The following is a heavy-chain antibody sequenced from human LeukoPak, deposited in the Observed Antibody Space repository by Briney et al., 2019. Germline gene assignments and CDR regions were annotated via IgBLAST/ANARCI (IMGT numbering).Heavy chain of an antibody. CDR1: GYTFTGYY. D-gene: IGHD4-23*01. V-gene: IGHV1-46*01. Sequence: GASVKVSCKASGYTFTGYYMHWVRQAPGQGLEWMGIINPSGGSTSYAQKFQGRVTMTRDTSTSTVYMELSSLRSEDTAVYYCAGGGGNWGAAFDIWGQGTMVTVSS. CDR3: AGGGGNWGAAFDI. CDR2: INPSGGST. J-gene: IGHJ3*02.